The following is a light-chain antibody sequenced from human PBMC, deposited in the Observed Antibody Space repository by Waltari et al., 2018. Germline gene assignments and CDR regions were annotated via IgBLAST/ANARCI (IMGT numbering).Light chain of an antibody. V-gene: IGKV1-39*01. Sequence: DIQMTQSPSSLSASVGARVTIICRASQSISTYLNWYQQKPGKAPKLLIYAASSLQSGVPSRFSGSGSGTDFTLTISSLQPEDFASYYCQQSYTTPRMYTFGQGTKLEIK. CDR1: QSISTY. J-gene: IGKJ2*01. CDR3: QQSYTTPRMYT. CDR2: AAS.